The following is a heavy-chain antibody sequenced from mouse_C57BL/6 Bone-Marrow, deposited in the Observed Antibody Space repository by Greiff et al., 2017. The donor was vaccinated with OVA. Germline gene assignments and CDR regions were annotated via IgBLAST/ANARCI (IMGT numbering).Heavy chain of an antibody. CDR1: GYTFTSYW. V-gene: IGHV1-5*01. D-gene: IGHD1-1*01. Sequence: DVKLVESGTVLARPGASVKMSCKTSGYTFTSYWMHWVKQRPGQGLEWIGAIYPGNSDTSYNQKFKGKAKLTAVTSASTAYMELSSLTNEDSAVYYCTRTHYGSSYCYIDVWGTGTTVTVSS. CDR2: IYPGNSDT. CDR3: TRTHYGSSYCYIDV. J-gene: IGHJ1*03.